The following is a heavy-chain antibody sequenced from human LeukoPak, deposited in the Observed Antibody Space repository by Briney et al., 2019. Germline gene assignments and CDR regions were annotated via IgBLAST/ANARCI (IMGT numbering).Heavy chain of an antibody. CDR1: GYTFTGYY. Sequence: ASVKVSCKASGYTFTGYYMHWVRQAPGQGLEWMGWINPNSGGTNYAQKFQGRVTMTRDTSISTAYMELSRLTSDDTAVYYCATDRHIGIAAVEFDPWGQGTLVTVSS. J-gene: IGHJ5*02. D-gene: IGHD6-13*01. CDR3: ATDRHIGIAAVEFDP. V-gene: IGHV1-2*02. CDR2: INPNSGGT.